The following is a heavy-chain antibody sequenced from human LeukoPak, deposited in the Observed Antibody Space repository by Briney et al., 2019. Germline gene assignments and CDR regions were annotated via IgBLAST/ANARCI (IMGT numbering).Heavy chain of an antibody. Sequence: GASVKVSCKASGYAFTRHYMHWVRQAPGQGLEWMGWISANNGNTNYAQTLQGRVTMTTDTSTSTAYMELRSLRSDDTAVYYCARSMVRERRIFFDYWGQGTLVTVSS. V-gene: IGHV1-18*01. J-gene: IGHJ4*02. CDR1: GYAFTRHY. D-gene: IGHD3-10*01. CDR2: ISANNGNT. CDR3: ARSMVRERRIFFDY.